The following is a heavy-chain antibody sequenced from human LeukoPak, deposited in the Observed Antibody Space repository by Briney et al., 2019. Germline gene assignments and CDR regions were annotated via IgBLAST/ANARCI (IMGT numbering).Heavy chain of an antibody. CDR1: GGSISSYY. CDR3: ARQYYDILTGFDY. CDR2: IYYSGST. Sequence: EPSETLSLTCTVSGGSISSYYWSWIRQPPGKGLEWIGYIYYSGSTNYNPSLKSRVTISVDTSKNQFSLKLSSVTAADTAVYYCARQYYDILTGFDYWGQGTLVTVSS. D-gene: IGHD3-9*01. J-gene: IGHJ4*02. V-gene: IGHV4-59*08.